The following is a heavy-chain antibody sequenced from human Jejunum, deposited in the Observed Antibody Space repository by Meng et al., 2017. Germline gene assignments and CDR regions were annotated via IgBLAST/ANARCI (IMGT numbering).Heavy chain of an antibody. D-gene: IGHD6-13*01. CDR1: RASISDNNW. CDR3: ARDLLGPAIAATGWFDP. V-gene: IGHV4-4*02. J-gene: IGHJ5*02. Sequence: VQLAGAGPGLVKPSGTLSLTFAGSRASISDNNWWSWVRQAPGKGLEWIGEIHHTGNINYNPSLKSRVTMSLDKPKNQFSLEVTSVTAADTAVYYCARDLLGPAIAATGWFDPWGQGTLVTVSS. CDR2: IHHTGNI.